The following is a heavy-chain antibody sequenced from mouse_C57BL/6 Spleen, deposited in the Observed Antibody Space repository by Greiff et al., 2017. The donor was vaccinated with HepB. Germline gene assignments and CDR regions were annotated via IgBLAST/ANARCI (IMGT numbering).Heavy chain of an antibody. V-gene: IGHV1-52*01. J-gene: IGHJ1*03. Sequence: VQLQQPGAELVRPGSSVKLSCKASGYTFTSYWMHWVKQRPIQGLEWIGNIDPSDSETHYNQKFKDKATLTVDKSSSTSYMQLSSLTSEDPAVYYCARSVYYGSSPWYFDVWGTGTTVTVSS. D-gene: IGHD1-1*01. CDR2: IDPSDSET. CDR3: ARSVYYGSSPWYFDV. CDR1: GYTFTSYW.